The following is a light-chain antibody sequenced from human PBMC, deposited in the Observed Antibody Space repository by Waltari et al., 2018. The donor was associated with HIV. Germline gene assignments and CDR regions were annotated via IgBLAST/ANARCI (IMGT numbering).Light chain of an antibody. CDR1: QSVLSSSNNKNY. CDR3: QQYYSSPRT. J-gene: IGKJ1*01. V-gene: IGKV4-1*01. CDR2: WAF. Sequence: DIVMTQSPDSLAVSLGERATINCKSSQSVLSSSNNKNYLAWYQQKPGQPPKLLIYWAFTRESGVPDRFSGSGSGTDFSLTISSLQAEDVAVYYCQQYYSSPRTFGQGTKVEIK.